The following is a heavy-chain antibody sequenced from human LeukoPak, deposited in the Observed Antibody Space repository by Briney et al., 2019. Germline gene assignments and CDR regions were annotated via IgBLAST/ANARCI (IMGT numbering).Heavy chain of an antibody. J-gene: IGHJ6*03. Sequence: GGSLRLSCTASGFTFSDYWMNWVRQAPGKGLEWVADIKQDGSETFYVDSVKGRFTISRDNAKNSLYLQMNSLRAEDTAVYYCAKVRDRRDGYNFYFYYYMDVWGKGTTVTVSS. CDR2: IKQDGSET. V-gene: IGHV3-7*01. CDR3: AKVRDRRDGYNFYFYYYMDV. CDR1: GFTFSDYW. D-gene: IGHD5-24*01.